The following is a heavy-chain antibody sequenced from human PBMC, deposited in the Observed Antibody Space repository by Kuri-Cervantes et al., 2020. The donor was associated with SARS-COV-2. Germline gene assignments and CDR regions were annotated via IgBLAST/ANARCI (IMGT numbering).Heavy chain of an antibody. CDR3: TARPAMREYYYYYYGMDV. V-gene: IGHV3-21*01. CDR1: GFTFSSYG. J-gene: IGHJ6*02. D-gene: IGHD5-18*01. Sequence: GGSLRLSCAASGFTFSSYGMNWVRQAPGKGLEWVSSISSSSSYIYYADSVKGRFTISRDNAKNSLYLQMNSLRAEDTAVYYCTARPAMREYYYYYYGMDVWGQGTTVTVSS. CDR2: ISSSSSYI.